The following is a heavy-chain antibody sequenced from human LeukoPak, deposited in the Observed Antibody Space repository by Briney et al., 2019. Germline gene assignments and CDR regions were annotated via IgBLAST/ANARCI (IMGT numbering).Heavy chain of an antibody. V-gene: IGHV3-11*04. CDR3: ARDQESAY. J-gene: IGHJ4*02. CDR2: ISSSGSTF. Sequence: PGGSLRLSCAASGFTFSAYYMSWIRQAPGQGLGWISYISSSGSTFYYADSVKGRFTISRDNAKNSLYLQMNNLRAEDTAFYYCARDQESAYWGQGTLVTVSS. CDR1: GFTFSAYY.